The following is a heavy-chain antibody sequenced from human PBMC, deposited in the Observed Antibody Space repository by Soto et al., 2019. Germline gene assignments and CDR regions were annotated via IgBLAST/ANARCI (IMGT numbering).Heavy chain of an antibody. D-gene: IGHD6-25*01. CDR2: IYYSGST. Sequence: PSETLSLTCTVSGGSISSGGYYWSWIRQHPGKGLEWIGYIYYSGSTYYNPSLKSRVTISVDTSKNQFSLKLSSVTAADTAVYYCARYPIAAGYFDYWGPGTLVTVSS. J-gene: IGHJ4*02. CDR3: ARYPIAAGYFDY. V-gene: IGHV4-31*03. CDR1: GGSISSGGYY.